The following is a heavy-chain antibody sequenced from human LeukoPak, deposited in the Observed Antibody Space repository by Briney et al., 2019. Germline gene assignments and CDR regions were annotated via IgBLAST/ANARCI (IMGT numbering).Heavy chain of an antibody. V-gene: IGHV5-51*01. CDR1: GYSFTSSW. CDR3: ARRDSMGYMDV. D-gene: IGHD3-22*01. Sequence: GESLKISCKGSGYSFTSSWIGWVRQMPGKGLEWMGTIYPGDSDTRYSPSFQGQVTISADKSISTAYLQWSGLKASDTAMYYCARRDSMGYMDVWGKGTTVTVSS. CDR2: IYPGDSDT. J-gene: IGHJ6*03.